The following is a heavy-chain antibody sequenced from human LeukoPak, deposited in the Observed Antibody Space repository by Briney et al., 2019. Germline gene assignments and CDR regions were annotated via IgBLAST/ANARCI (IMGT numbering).Heavy chain of an antibody. Sequence: PSETLSLTCTVSGGSISTYYWSWIRQPPGKGLEWIGYIYYSGSTNYNPSLKSRVTISVDTSKNQSSLKLSSVTAADTAVYYCVHNWFDPWGQGILVTVSS. CDR2: IYYSGST. V-gene: IGHV4-59*08. CDR1: GGSISTYY. J-gene: IGHJ5*02. CDR3: VHNWFDP.